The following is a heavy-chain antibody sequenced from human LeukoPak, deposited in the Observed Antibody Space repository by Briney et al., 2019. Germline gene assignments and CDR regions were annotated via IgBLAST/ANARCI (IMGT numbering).Heavy chain of an antibody. V-gene: IGHV3-48*01. CDR3: ARGIRGASGVFDY. D-gene: IGHD1-14*01. J-gene: IGHJ4*02. CDR1: GFTFSTYA. Sequence: GGSLRLSCAASGFTFSTYAMHWVRQAPGKGLEWVSYISSSSSDIYYADSVKGRFTISRDNAKNSLYLQMNSLRAEDTAVYYCARGIRGASGVFDYWGQGTLVTVSS. CDR2: ISSSSSDI.